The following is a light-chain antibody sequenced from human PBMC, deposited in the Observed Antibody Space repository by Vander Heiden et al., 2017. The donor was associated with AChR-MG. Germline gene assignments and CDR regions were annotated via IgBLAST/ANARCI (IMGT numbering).Light chain of an antibody. V-gene: IGKV1-39*01. CDR1: QSISSY. CDR3: QQSDSTSWT. Sequence: SQLTQSPSSLSASVGDRVTITCRASQSISSYLNWYQQKPGKAPKLLIYAASSLQSGVPSRFSGSGSGTDFTLTISSLQPEDFATYYCQQSDSTSWTFGQGTKVEIK. CDR2: AAS. J-gene: IGKJ1*01.